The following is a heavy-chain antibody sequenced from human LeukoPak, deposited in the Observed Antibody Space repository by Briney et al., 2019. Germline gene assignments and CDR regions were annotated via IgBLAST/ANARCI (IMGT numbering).Heavy chain of an antibody. V-gene: IGHV4-59*08. Sequence: SETLSLTCTVFGGSISSYYWSWIRQPPGKGLEWIGYIYYSGSTNYNPSLKSRVTISVDTSKNQFSLKLSSVTAADTAVYYCARHTPGVRVAAAGSPYWYFDLWGRGTLVTVSS. CDR2: IYYSGST. D-gene: IGHD6-13*01. J-gene: IGHJ2*01. CDR3: ARHTPGVRVAAAGSPYWYFDL. CDR1: GGSISSYY.